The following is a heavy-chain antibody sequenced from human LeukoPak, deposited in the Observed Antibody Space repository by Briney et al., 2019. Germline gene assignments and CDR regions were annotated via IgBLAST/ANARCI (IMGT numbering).Heavy chain of an antibody. V-gene: IGHV3-74*01. CDR1: GFTFSSNW. Sequence: GGSLRLSCAASGFTFSSNWMHWVRQAPGKGLVWVSRINEDGSTTNYADSVKGRSTIFRDNARNTLYLQMNSLRAEDTAVYYCVRDLGGRSGHWGQGTLVTVSS. J-gene: IGHJ4*02. CDR3: VRDLGGRSGH. D-gene: IGHD1-26*01. CDR2: INEDGSTT.